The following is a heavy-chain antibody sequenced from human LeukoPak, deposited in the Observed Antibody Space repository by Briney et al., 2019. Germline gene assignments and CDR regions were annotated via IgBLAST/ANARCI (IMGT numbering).Heavy chain of an antibody. CDR2: IYYSGST. Sequence: SETLSLTCTVSGGSISSSSYCWGWLRQPPGKGLEGIGSIYYSGSTYYNPSLKSRVTISVDTSKNQFSLKLSSVTAADTAVYYCARHTILAADGIHSSGFDPWGQGTLVTVSS. V-gene: IGHV4-39*01. CDR3: ARHTILAADGIHSSGFDP. CDR1: GGSISSSSYC. J-gene: IGHJ5*02. D-gene: IGHD6-13*01.